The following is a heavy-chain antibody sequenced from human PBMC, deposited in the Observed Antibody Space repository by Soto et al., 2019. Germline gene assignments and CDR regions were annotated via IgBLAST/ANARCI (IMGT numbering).Heavy chain of an antibody. CDR3: ASNLFVVVPAAMNYYYYGMDV. CDR2: IIPIFGTA. J-gene: IGHJ6*02. D-gene: IGHD2-2*01. CDR1: GGTFSSYA. Sequence: SVKVSCKASGGTFSSYAISWVRQAPGQGLEWMGGIIPIFGTANYAQKFQGRVTITADESTSTAYMELSSLRSEDTAVHYCASNLFVVVPAAMNYYYYGMDVWGQGTTVTVSS. V-gene: IGHV1-69*13.